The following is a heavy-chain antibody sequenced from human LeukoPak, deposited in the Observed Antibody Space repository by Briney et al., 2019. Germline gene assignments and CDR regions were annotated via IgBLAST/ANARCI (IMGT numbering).Heavy chain of an antibody. Sequence: GGSLRLSCVASGFTFSSYWMHWVRQDPRKGLVWVSRINGDGRNINYADSVRGRFTISRDNAKNTLYLQMNTLRVEDTAVYYCARLFSRDGYNYPDYWGQGTLVTVSS. V-gene: IGHV3-74*01. D-gene: IGHD5-24*01. CDR3: ARLFSRDGYNYPDY. CDR1: GFTFSSYW. CDR2: INGDGRNI. J-gene: IGHJ4*02.